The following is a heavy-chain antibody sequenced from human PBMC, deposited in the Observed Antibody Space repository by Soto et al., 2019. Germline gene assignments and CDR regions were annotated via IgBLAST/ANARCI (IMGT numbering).Heavy chain of an antibody. D-gene: IGHD6-19*01. J-gene: IGHJ4*02. CDR3: ARDASSSGWYVPPSDY. Sequence: ASVKVSCKASGYTFTSYGISWVRQAPGQGLEWMGWISAYNGNTNYAQKLQGRVTMTTDTSTSTAYMELSSLRSEDTAVYYCARDASSSGWYVPPSDYWGQGTLVTVSS. CDR2: ISAYNGNT. CDR1: GYTFTSYG. V-gene: IGHV1-18*01.